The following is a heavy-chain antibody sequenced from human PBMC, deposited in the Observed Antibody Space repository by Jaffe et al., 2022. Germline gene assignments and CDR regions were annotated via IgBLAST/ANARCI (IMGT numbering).Heavy chain of an antibody. CDR2: IYWNDDK. J-gene: IGHJ4*02. CDR3: AHPKRQFYYDILTGYEFDY. CDR1: GFSLSTSGVG. D-gene: IGHD3-9*01. Sequence: QITLKESGPTLVKPTQTLTLTCTFSGFSLSTSGVGVGWIRQPPGKALEWLALIYWNDDKRYSPSLKSRLTITKDTSKNQVVLTMTNMDPVDTATYYCAHPKRQFYYDILTGYEFDYWGQGTLVTVSS. V-gene: IGHV2-5*01.